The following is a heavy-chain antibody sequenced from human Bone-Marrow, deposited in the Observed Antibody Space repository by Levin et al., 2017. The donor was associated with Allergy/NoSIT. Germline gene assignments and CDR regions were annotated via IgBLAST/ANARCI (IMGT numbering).Heavy chain of an antibody. CDR3: ARDHGTNKQQLEGDAFDI. CDR1: GFTFSDYY. Sequence: GGSLRLSCAASGFTFSDYYMSWIRQAPGKGLEWVSYISSSGSTIYYADSVKGRFTISRDNAKNSLYLQMNSLRAEDTAVYYCARDHGTNKQQLEGDAFDIWGQGTMVTVSS. V-gene: IGHV3-11*01. D-gene: IGHD6-13*01. J-gene: IGHJ3*02. CDR2: ISSSGSTI.